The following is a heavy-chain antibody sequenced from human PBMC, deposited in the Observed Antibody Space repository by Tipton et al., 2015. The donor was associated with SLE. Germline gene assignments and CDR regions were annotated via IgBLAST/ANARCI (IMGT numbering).Heavy chain of an antibody. CDR2: INHSGNT. J-gene: IGHJ4*02. D-gene: IGHD5-18*01. CDR1: GGSFSGYY. Sequence: TLSLTCAVYGGSFSGYYWSWIRQPPGKGLEWIGEINHSGNTNYNPSLKSRVTISVDTSKNQFSLKMNSVTGADTAVYYCARGHIYGYDHFDYWGQGTLVTVSS. CDR3: ARGHIYGYDHFDY. V-gene: IGHV4-34*01.